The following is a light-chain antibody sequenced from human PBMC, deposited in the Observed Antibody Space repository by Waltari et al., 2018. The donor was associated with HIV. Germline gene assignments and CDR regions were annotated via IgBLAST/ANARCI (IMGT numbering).Light chain of an antibody. CDR1: QGINSY. V-gene: IGKV1-9*01. Sequence: DIQLTQSPSFLSASVGDRVIITCRASQGINSYSAWYQQKPGKAPKLLIYAASTLQSGVPSRFSGSGSGTEFTLTITSLQPEDFATYYCQQFDRYPYTFGQGTKLEIK. J-gene: IGKJ2*01. CDR2: AAS. CDR3: QQFDRYPYT.